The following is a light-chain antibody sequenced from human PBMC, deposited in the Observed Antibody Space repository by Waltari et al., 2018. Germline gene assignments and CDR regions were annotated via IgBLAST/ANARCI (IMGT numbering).Light chain of an antibody. Sequence: QSVVTQPPSASGTPGQSVTISCSGTNSNIGRNYVYWYQQFPGMAPKPLLYSNNRRPSGVPDRFSGSKSGTSASLAINGLRSEDEAHYYCASWDDGLSGLIFGGGTELTV. CDR3: ASWDDGLSGLI. V-gene: IGLV1-47*02. CDR2: SNN. CDR1: NSNIGRNY. J-gene: IGLJ2*01.